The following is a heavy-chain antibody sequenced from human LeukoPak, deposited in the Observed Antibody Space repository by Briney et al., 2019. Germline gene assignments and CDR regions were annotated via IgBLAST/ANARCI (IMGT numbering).Heavy chain of an antibody. Sequence: GGSLRLSCAASGFTFSSYGMHWVSQAPGKGLEWVADISYDGSNKYYADSVKGRFTISRDNSKNTLYLQMNSLRAEDTAVYYCAKASLIVVVVAAGEGFDYWGQGTLVTVSS. V-gene: IGHV3-30*18. CDR1: GFTFSSYG. J-gene: IGHJ4*02. D-gene: IGHD2-15*01. CDR2: ISYDGSNK. CDR3: AKASLIVVVVAAGEGFDY.